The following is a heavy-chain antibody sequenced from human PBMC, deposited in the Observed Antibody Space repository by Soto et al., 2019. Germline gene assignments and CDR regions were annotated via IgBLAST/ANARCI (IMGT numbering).Heavy chain of an antibody. J-gene: IGHJ6*02. D-gene: IGHD1-1*01. CDR1: GFTFSSYG. CDR3: ARGTFNDYYGMGV. CDR2: IWYDGSNK. V-gene: IGHV3-33*01. Sequence: QVQLVESGGGVVQPGRSLRLSCAASGFTFSSYGMHWVRQAPGKGLEWVAVIWYDGSNKYYADSVKGRFTISRDNSKNTLYLQMNGLRVEDTAGYYCARGTFNDYYGMGVWGQGTTVTVSS.